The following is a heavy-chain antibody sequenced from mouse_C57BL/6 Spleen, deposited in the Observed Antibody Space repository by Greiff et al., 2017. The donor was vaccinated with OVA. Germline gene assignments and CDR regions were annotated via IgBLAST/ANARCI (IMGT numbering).Heavy chain of an antibody. J-gene: IGHJ2*01. CDR1: GFTFSDYG. V-gene: IGHV5-17*01. D-gene: IGHD2-1*01. Sequence: DVKLVESGGGLVKPGGSLKLSCAASGFTFSDYGMHWVRQAPEKGLEWVAYISSGSSTIYYADTVKGRFTISRDNAKNTLFLQMTSLRSEDTAMYYCARAGNYRNYFDYWGQGTTLTVSS. CDR3: ARAGNYRNYFDY. CDR2: ISSGSSTI.